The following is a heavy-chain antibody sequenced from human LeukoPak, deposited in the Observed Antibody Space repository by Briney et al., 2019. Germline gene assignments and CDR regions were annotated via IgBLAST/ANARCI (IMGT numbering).Heavy chain of an antibody. V-gene: IGHV3-30-3*01. Sequence: GGSLRLSCAATGFTFSSYAMHWVRQAPGKGLEWVAVISYDGSNKYYADSVKGRFTISRDNSKNTLYLQMNSLRAEDTAVYYCASHMTTVSTGDYWGQGTLVTVSS. CDR3: ASHMTTVSTGDY. CDR1: GFTFSSYA. CDR2: ISYDGSNK. J-gene: IGHJ4*02. D-gene: IGHD4-17*01.